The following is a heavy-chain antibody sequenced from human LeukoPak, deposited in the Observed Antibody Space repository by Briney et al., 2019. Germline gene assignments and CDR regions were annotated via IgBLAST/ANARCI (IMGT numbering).Heavy chain of an antibody. CDR2: ISYDGSNK. D-gene: IGHD6-13*01. Sequence: SGRSLRLSCAASGFTFSGYGMHWVRQAPGKGLEWVAVISYDGSNKYYADSVKGRFTISRDNSKNTLYLQMNSLRAEDTAVYYCAKEGPWAAGFDYWGQGTPVTVSS. CDR3: AKEGPWAAGFDY. V-gene: IGHV3-30*18. CDR1: GFTFSGYG. J-gene: IGHJ4*02.